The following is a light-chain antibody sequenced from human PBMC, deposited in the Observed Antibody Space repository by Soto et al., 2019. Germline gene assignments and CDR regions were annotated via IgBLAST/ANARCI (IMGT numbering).Light chain of an antibody. Sequence: DIPMTQSPSTLSASVGDRVTITCRASQSISSWLAWYQQKPGKAPKLLIYKASTLETGVPSRFSGSGSGTEFTLTISSLQPDDFATYYCQQYNSYSVTFGQGTKVEI. V-gene: IGKV1-5*03. CDR1: QSISSW. CDR3: QQYNSYSVT. J-gene: IGKJ1*01. CDR2: KAS.